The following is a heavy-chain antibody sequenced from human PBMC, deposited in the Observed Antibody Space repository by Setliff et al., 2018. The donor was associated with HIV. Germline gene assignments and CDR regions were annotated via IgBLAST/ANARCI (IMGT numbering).Heavy chain of an antibody. J-gene: IGHJ4*02. V-gene: IGHV3-48*04. Sequence: PGGSLRLSCLASGFTFTGLTFTDYNMNWVRQAPGKGLEWVSYISSSNSIYYADSVKGRFTISRDNAKNSLFLQMNSLRAEDTAVYYCARSSTLPWELPYFDYWGQGTLVTVSS. D-gene: IGHD1-26*01. CDR2: ISSSNSI. CDR3: ARSSTLPWELPYFDY. CDR1: GFTFTGLTFTDYN.